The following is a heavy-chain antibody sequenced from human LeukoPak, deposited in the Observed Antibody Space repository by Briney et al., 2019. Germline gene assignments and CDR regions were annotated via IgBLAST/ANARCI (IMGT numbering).Heavy chain of an antibody. CDR1: GGPFSGYY. D-gene: IGHD2-15*01. CDR3: AREDQDQPFDY. CDR2: INHSGST. V-gene: IGHV4-34*01. Sequence: SETLSLTCAVYGGPFSGYYWSWIRQPPGKGLEWIGEINHSGSTNYNPSLKSRVTISVDTSKNQFSLKLSSVTAADTAVYYCAREDQDQPFDYWGQGTLVTVSS. J-gene: IGHJ4*02.